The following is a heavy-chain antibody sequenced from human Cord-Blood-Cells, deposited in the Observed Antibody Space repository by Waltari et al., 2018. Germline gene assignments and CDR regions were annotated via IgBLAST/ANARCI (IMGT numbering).Heavy chain of an antibody. Sequence: QVQLQESGPGLVKPSETLSLTCAVSGYSISSGSYWGWIRQPPGKGLEWIGSIYHSGSTYYNPSLKSRVTISVDTSKNQFSLKLSSVTAADTAVYYCARDKGNPSRGYNWFDPWGQGTLVTVSS. CDR3: ARDKGNPSRGYNWFDP. J-gene: IGHJ5*02. D-gene: IGHD1-1*01. CDR1: GYSISSGSY. CDR2: IYHSGST. V-gene: IGHV4-38-2*02.